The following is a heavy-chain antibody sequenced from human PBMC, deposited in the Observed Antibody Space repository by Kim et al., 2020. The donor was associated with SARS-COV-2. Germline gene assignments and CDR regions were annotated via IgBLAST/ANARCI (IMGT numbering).Heavy chain of an antibody. D-gene: IGHD3-3*01. Sequence: SETLSLTCTVSGGSISSYYWSWIRQPPGKGLEWIGYIYYSGSTNYNPSLKSRVTISVDTSKNQFSLKLSSVTAADTAVYYCAGTTIFGVVIIPDAFDIWGQGTMVTVSS. CDR1: GGSISSYY. V-gene: IGHV4-59*13. J-gene: IGHJ3*02. CDR2: IYYSGST. CDR3: AGTTIFGVVIIPDAFDI.